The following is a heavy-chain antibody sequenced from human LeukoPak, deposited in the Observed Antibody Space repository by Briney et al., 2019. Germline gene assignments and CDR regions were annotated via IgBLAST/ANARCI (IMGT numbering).Heavy chain of an antibody. Sequence: GSLRLSCAASGFTFSSYEMNWVRQAPGKGLEWVSYISSSGSTIYYADSVKGRFTISRDNAKNSLYLQMNSLRAEDTAVYYCARVYYYDSSGYYYSVAKDDAFDIWGQGTMVTVSS. CDR1: GFTFSSYE. J-gene: IGHJ3*02. D-gene: IGHD3-22*01. V-gene: IGHV3-48*03. CDR3: ARVYYYDSSGYYYSVAKDDAFDI. CDR2: ISSSGSTI.